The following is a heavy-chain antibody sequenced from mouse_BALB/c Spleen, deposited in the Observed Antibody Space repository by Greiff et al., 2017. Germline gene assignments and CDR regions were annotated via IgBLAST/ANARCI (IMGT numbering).Heavy chain of an antibody. Sequence: EVKLVESGGGLVKPGGSLKLSCAASGFTFSSYTMSWVRQTPEKRLEWVATISSGGGNTYYPDSVKGRFTISRDNAKNNLYLQMSSLRSEDTALYYCARWNYRYEDYYAMDYWGQGTSVTVSS. CDR3: ARWNYRYEDYYAMDY. J-gene: IGHJ4*01. CDR2: ISSGGGNT. CDR1: GFTFSSYT. V-gene: IGHV5-9*03. D-gene: IGHD2-14*01.